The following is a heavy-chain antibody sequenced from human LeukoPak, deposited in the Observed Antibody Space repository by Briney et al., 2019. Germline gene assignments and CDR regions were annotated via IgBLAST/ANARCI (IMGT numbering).Heavy chain of an antibody. V-gene: IGHV1-2*02. D-gene: IGHD6-13*01. CDR1: GYTFTGYY. Sequence: ASVKASCKASGYTFTGYYMHWVRQAPGQGLEWMGWINPNSGGTNYAQKFQGRVTMTRDTSISTAYMELSRLRSDDTAVYYCARGMGRHSSSWYQRGSWFDPWGQGTLVTVSS. CDR3: ARGMGRHSSSWYQRGSWFDP. J-gene: IGHJ5*02. CDR2: INPNSGGT.